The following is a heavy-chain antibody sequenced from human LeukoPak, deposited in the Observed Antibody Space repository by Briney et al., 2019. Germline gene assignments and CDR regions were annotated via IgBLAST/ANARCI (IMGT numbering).Heavy chain of an antibody. CDR2: INPNSGGT. D-gene: IGHD3-3*01. Sequence: GASVKVSCKASGYTFTGYYMHWVRQAPGQGLEWMGWINPNSGGTNYAQKFQGRVTMTRDTSISTAYMELSRLRSDDTAVYYCASIFPLRFLEWLHDYWGQGTLDTVSS. V-gene: IGHV1-2*02. CDR3: ASIFPLRFLEWLHDY. CDR1: GYTFTGYY. J-gene: IGHJ4*02.